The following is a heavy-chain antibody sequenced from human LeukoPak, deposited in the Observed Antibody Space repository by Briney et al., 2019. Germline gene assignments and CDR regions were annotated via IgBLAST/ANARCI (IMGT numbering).Heavy chain of an antibody. D-gene: IGHD6-13*01. CDR2: INHSGST. V-gene: IGHV4-34*01. CDR3: ARSSIYSSRGWFDP. J-gene: IGHJ5*02. CDR1: GGSFSGYY. Sequence: SETLSLICAVYGGSFSGYYWSWIRQPPGKGLEWIGEINHSGSTNYNPSLKSRVTISVDTSKNQFSLKLSSVTAADTAVYYCARSSIYSSRGWFDPWGQGTLVTVSS.